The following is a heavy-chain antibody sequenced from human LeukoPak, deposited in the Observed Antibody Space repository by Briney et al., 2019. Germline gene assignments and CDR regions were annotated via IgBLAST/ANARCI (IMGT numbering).Heavy chain of an antibody. CDR3: ARIHNLGILAHFDY. D-gene: IGHD1-1*01. CDR2: ISPYGGDT. J-gene: IGHJ4*02. V-gene: IGHV3-74*01. Sequence: GGSLRLSCAASGFTFSIYWMNWVRQAPGKGLVWVAHISPYGGDTYYADSVKGRFTISRDNAGNTLYLQMNSLRDEDTAVYYCARIHNLGILAHFDYWGQGTLVTVSS. CDR1: GFTFSIYW.